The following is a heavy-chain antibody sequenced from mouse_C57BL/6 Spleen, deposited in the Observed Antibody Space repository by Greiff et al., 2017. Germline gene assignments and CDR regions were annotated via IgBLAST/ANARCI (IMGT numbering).Heavy chain of an antibody. CDR1: GYTFTDYY. D-gene: IGHD2-1*01. J-gene: IGHJ4*01. V-gene: IGHV1-26*01. CDR2: INPNNGGT. CDR3: ARLDGNYADYYAMDY. Sequence: EVQLQQSGPELVKPGASVKISCKASGYTFTDYYMNWVKQSHGKSLEWIGDINPNNGGTSYNQKFKGKATLTVDKSSSTAYMELRSLTSEDSAVYYCARLDGNYADYYAMDYWGQGTSVTVSS.